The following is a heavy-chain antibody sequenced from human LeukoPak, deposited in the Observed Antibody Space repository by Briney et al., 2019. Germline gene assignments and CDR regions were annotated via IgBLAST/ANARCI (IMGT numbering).Heavy chain of an antibody. D-gene: IGHD6-13*01. Sequence: SETLSLTCAVYGGSFSGYYWSWIRQPPGKGLEWIGEINHSGSTNYNPSLKNRVTISVDTSKNQFSLKLSSVTAADTAVYYCARGPTTYSSSWFYYYYGMDVWGQGTTVTVSS. CDR1: GGSFSGYY. V-gene: IGHV4-34*01. CDR3: ARGPTTYSSSWFYYYYGMDV. J-gene: IGHJ6*02. CDR2: INHSGST.